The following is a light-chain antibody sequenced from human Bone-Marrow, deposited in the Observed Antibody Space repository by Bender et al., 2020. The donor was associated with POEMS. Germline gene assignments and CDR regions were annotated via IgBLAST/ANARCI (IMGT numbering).Light chain of an antibody. Sequence: QSVLTQPPSASGTPGQRVTISCSGGSSNIGAHAVNWYQHLPGTAPKLLIYSSHRRPSEVPDRFSGSRSGTSADLAISGLQSEDEADYYCAVWDDSLNGWVFGGGTKLTVL. J-gene: IGLJ3*02. CDR2: SSH. CDR1: SSNIGAHA. CDR3: AVWDDSLNGWV. V-gene: IGLV1-44*01.